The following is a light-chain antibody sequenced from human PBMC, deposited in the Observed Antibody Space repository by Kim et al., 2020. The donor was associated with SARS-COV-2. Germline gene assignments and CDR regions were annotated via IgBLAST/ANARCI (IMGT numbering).Light chain of an antibody. CDR1: SLRSYY. Sequence: ALGQIGRITCQGDSLRSYYASWYQQKPGQAPVLVIYGKNNRPSGIPDRFSGSSSGNTASLTITGAQAEDEAEYYCNSRDSSGNHWVFGGGTQLTV. J-gene: IGLJ3*02. CDR2: GKN. V-gene: IGLV3-19*01. CDR3: NSRDSSGNHWV.